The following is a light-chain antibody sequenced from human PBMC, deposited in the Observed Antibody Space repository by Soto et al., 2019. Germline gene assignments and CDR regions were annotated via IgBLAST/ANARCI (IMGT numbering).Light chain of an antibody. CDR3: QSYQSGNVV. CDR2: EDN. V-gene: IGLV6-57*04. Sequence: NFMLTQPHSVSESPGKTVTISCTRSSGSIASNYVQWYQRRPGSAPTPVIYEDNERPSGVPDRFSGSIDSSSNSASLTISGLKTDDEADYYCQSYQSGNVVFGGGTQLTVL. CDR1: SGSIASNY. J-gene: IGLJ2*01.